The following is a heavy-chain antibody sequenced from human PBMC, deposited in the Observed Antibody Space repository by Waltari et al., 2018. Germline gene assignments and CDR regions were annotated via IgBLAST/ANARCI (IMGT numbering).Heavy chain of an antibody. CDR1: GFTFSSYG. J-gene: IGHJ3*02. V-gene: IGHV3-30*02. CDR3: AGIVVVAAKGAFDI. Sequence: QVQLVESGGGVVQPGGSLRLSCAASGFTFSSYGMHLVRQAPGKGLEWVAFIRYDGSNKYYADSVKGRFTISRDNSKNTLYLQMNSLRAEDTAVYYCAGIVVVAAKGAFDIWGQGTMVTVSS. D-gene: IGHD2-15*01. CDR2: IRYDGSNK.